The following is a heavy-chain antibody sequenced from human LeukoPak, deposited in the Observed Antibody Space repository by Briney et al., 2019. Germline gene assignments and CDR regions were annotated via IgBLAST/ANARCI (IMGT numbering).Heavy chain of an antibody. D-gene: IGHD3-22*01. Sequence: PGGSLRLSCAASGFTLSTYAVNWVRQAPGKGLEWVSTISGSGDSTYYADSVKGRFTISRDNSKNTLYLQINSLRAEDTAVYYCAIPPYPRPMIVVPWGQGTLVTVSS. CDR2: ISGSGDST. V-gene: IGHV3-23*01. CDR1: GFTLSTYA. CDR3: AIPPYPRPMIVVP. J-gene: IGHJ5*02.